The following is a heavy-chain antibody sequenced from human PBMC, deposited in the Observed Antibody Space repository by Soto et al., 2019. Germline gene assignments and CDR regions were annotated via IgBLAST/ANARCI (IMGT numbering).Heavy chain of an antibody. J-gene: IGHJ5*02. Sequence: QVQLLQSGTELRQPGSSVTISCTPSGGTFVSSAFAWVRQAPGGRIEWMGGIIPILGTTKYAEKFLGRLTLRADDSSRTAFLELSSLTVDDTAVYFCAKKNPHGDSNKAWLDPWGQGTLVTVST. V-gene: IGHV1-69*01. CDR3: AKKNPHGDSNKAWLDP. CDR2: IIPILGTT. CDR1: GGTFVSSA. D-gene: IGHD2-8*01.